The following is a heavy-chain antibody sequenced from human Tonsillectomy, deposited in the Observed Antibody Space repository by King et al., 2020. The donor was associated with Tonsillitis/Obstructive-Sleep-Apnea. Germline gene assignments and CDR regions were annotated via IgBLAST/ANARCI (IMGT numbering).Heavy chain of an antibody. J-gene: IGHJ4*02. Sequence: QLVQSGGGLVKPGGSLRLSCAASGFTFSDYYISWIRQAPGKGLEWVSYISSSSSYTNYADSLKGRFTISRDNAKNSLYLQMNSLRAEDTAVYYCARALEWLLYFDDWGQGTLVTVSS. V-gene: IGHV3-11*05. CDR1: GFTFSDYY. D-gene: IGHD3-3*01. CDR2: ISSSSSYT. CDR3: ARALEWLLYFDD.